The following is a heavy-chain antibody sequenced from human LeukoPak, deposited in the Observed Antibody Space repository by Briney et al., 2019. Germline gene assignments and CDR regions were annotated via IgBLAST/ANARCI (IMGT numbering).Heavy chain of an antibody. D-gene: IGHD1-7*01. CDR1: GFTFSSYW. Sequence: GGSLRLSCAASGFTFSSYWMSWVRQAPGKGLEWVANIKQDGSEKYYVDSVKGRFTISRDNAKNSLYLQMNSLRAEDTAVYCCASPNYLKGIDYWGQGTLVTVSS. CDR2: IKQDGSEK. V-gene: IGHV3-7*01. J-gene: IGHJ4*02. CDR3: ASPNYLKGIDY.